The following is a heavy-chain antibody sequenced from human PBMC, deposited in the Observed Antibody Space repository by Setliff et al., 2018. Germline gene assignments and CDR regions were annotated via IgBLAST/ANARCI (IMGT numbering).Heavy chain of an antibody. CDR1: GGSVSISSYY. D-gene: IGHD4-17*01. CDR2: IFYSGST. V-gene: IGHV4-61*01. J-gene: IGHJ6*03. Sequence: SETLSLTCTVSGGSVSISSYYWSWIRQPPGKGLEWIGYIFYSGSTKYNPSLKSRVTISVDTSKNQFSLNLSSVTAADTAVYYCARGDYAYYYHYYMDVWGKGTTVTVSS. CDR3: ARGDYAYYYHYYMDV.